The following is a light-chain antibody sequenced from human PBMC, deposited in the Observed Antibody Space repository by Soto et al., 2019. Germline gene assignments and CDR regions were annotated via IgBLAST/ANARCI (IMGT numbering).Light chain of an antibody. CDR3: AAWDDSLNAYV. J-gene: IGLJ1*01. CDR1: RSNIGRSS. Sequence: QSVPTQPPSASVTPGQRVTISCSGSRSNIGRSSVNWYQHLPGAAPKLLIFSNNQRPSGVPDRFSGSRSGTSASLAISGLQSEDEADYYCAAWDDSLNAYVFGTGTKVTVL. V-gene: IGLV1-44*01. CDR2: SNN.